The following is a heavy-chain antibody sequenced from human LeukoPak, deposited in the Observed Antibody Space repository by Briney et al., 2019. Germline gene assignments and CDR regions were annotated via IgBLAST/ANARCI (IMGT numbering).Heavy chain of an antibody. CDR2: IYYSGST. V-gene: IGHV4-61*01. J-gene: IGHJ5*02. D-gene: IGHD6-13*01. Sequence: KTSETLSLTCAVSGGSISSSSSNCWTWVRQPPGEGLEWIGYIYYSGSTNYNPSLKSRVTISVDTSKNQFSLKLSSVTAADTAVYYCARAVNSYSSSWYSSPPPNWFDPWGQGTLVTVSS. CDR1: GGSISSSSSNC. CDR3: ARAVNSYSSSWYSSPPPNWFDP.